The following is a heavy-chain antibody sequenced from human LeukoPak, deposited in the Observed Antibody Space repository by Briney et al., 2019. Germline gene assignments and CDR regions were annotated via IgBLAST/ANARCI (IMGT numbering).Heavy chain of an antibody. CDR1: GFRFSSYT. J-gene: IGHJ5*01. CDR3: AKLTDS. CDR2: ISGSGAGT. Sequence: GGSLRLSCAASGFRFSSYTMSWVRQATGKGLEWVSDISGSGAGTYYADSVKGRFTISRDNSKNTLYLQMSSLGADDTAVYYCAKLTDSWGQGTLVSVSS. V-gene: IGHV3-23*01.